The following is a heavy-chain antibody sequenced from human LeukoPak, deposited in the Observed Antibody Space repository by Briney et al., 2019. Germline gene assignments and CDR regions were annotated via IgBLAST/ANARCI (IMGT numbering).Heavy chain of an antibody. CDR1: GFIFSSYA. CDR2: ISGSGGST. D-gene: IGHD3-22*01. J-gene: IGHJ2*01. Sequence: GGSLRLSCAASGFIFSSYAMSWVRQAPGKGLEWVSAISGSGGSTYYADSVKGRFTLSRDNSKNTLYLQMNSLRAEDTAVYYCAKARLVYDSSGYPIFWYFDLWGRGTLVTVSS. V-gene: IGHV3-23*01. CDR3: AKARLVYDSSGYPIFWYFDL.